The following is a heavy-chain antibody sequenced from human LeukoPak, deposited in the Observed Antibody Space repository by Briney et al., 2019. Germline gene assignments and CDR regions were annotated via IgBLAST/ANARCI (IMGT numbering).Heavy chain of an antibody. CDR2: IYTSGST. CDR1: GGSISSGSYY. Sequence: SETLSLTCTGSGGSISSGSYYWSWIRQPAGKGLEWLGRIYTSGSTNYNPSLKSRVTISVDTSKNQFSLKLSSVTAADTAVYYCARSLGTMIVVVTHNWFDPWGQGTLVTVSS. J-gene: IGHJ5*02. CDR3: ARSLGTMIVVVTHNWFDP. V-gene: IGHV4-61*02. D-gene: IGHD3-22*01.